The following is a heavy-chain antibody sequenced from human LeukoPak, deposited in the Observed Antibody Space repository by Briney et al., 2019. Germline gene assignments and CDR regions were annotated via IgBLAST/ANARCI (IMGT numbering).Heavy chain of an antibody. CDR2: INPSGGST. J-gene: IGHJ4*02. V-gene: IGHV1-46*01. CDR1: GYTFTSYY. CDR3: ARDLGTTRGY. Sequence: AAVNVSCKASGYTFTSYYMHWVRQAPGQGLEWMGIINPSGGSTSYAQKFQGRVTMTRDTSTSTVYMELSSLRSEDTAVYYCARDLGTTRGYWGQGTLVTVSS. D-gene: IGHD2/OR15-2a*01.